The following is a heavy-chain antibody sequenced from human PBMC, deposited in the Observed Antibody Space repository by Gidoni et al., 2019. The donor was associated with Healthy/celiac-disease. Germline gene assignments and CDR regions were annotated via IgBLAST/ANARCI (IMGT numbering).Heavy chain of an antibody. CDR1: GFTFSSYA. V-gene: IGHV3-23*01. J-gene: IGHJ4*02. Sequence: EVQLLESGGGLVQPGGSLRLSCAASGFTFSSYAMSWVGQAPGKGLEWVSAISGSGGSTYYADSVKGRFTISRDNSKNTLYLQMNSLRAEDTAVYYCANPPASSPSLCSSTSCRYPNWGQGTLVTVSS. D-gene: IGHD2-2*01. CDR3: ANPPASSPSLCSSTSCRYPN. CDR2: ISGSGGST.